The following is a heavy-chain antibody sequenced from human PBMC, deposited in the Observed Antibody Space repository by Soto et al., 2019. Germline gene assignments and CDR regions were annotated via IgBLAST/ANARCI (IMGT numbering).Heavy chain of an antibody. CDR2: IYYSGST. D-gene: IGHD1-7*01. Sequence: SETLSLTCTVSGGSISSGDYYWSWIRQPPGKGLEWIGYIYYSGSTYYNPSLKSRVTISVDTSKNQFSLKLSSVTAADTAVYYCARTENWNSEFYFDYWGQGTPVTVSS. V-gene: IGHV4-30-4*01. J-gene: IGHJ4*02. CDR3: ARTENWNSEFYFDY. CDR1: GGSISSGDYY.